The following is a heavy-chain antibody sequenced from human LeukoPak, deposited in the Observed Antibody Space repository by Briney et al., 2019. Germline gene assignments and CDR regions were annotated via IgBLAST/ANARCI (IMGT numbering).Heavy chain of an antibody. D-gene: IGHD2-15*01. CDR2: INHSGST. CDR3: ARFVRNCSGGSCQPNFDY. V-gene: IGHV4-34*01. J-gene: IGHJ4*02. CDR1: GGSFSGYY. Sequence: PSETLSLTCAVYGGSFSGYYWSWIRQPPGKGLGWIGEINHSGSTNYNPSLKSRVTISVDTSKNQFSLKLSSVTAADTAVYYCARFVRNCSGGSCQPNFDYWGQGTLVTVSS.